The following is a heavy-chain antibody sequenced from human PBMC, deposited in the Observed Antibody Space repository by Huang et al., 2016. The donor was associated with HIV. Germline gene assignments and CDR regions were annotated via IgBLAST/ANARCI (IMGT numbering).Heavy chain of an antibody. CDR1: GFSFTSYW. Sequence: EVQLVQSGVEEKKPGESLKISCNGSGFSFTSYWIGWVRQMPGKGLEWMGIIYPGNSNPFYSPACQGQVTISADKYTITAYLQWSSLKASDSAIYYCAIHDSNDFTFDDWGQGTLVAVSS. CDR3: AIHDSNDFTFDD. D-gene: IGHD5-18*01. CDR2: IYPGNSNP. J-gene: IGHJ4*02. V-gene: IGHV5-51*03.